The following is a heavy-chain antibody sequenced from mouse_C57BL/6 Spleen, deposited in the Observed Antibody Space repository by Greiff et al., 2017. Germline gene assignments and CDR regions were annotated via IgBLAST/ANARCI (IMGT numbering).Heavy chain of an antibody. D-gene: IGHD1-1*01. V-gene: IGHV1-26*01. CDR3: ARGRDFITTDYYAMDY. Sequence: EVQLQQSGPELVKPGASVKISCKASGYTFTDYYMNWVKQSHGKSLEWIGDINPNNGGTSYNQKFKGKATLTVDKSSSTAYMELRSLTSEDSAVYYCARGRDFITTDYYAMDYWGQGTSVTVSS. CDR1: GYTFTDYY. J-gene: IGHJ4*01. CDR2: INPNNGGT.